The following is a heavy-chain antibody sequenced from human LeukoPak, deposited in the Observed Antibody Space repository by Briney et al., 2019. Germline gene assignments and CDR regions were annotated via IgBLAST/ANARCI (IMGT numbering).Heavy chain of an antibody. J-gene: IGHJ4*02. CDR2: IYPGDSDT. CDR1: GYSFTSYW. V-gene: IGHV5-51*01. Sequence: GESLKISCKGSGYSFTSYWIGWVRQVPGKGLEWMGIIYPGDSDTRYSPSFQGQVTISADKSISTAYLQWSSLKASDTAMYYCARKPYSSGWYEYYFDYWGQGPLVTVSS. D-gene: IGHD6-19*01. CDR3: ARKPYSSGWYEYYFDY.